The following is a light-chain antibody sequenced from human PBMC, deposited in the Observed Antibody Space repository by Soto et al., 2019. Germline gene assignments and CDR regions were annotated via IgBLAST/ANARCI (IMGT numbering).Light chain of an antibody. CDR1: SSDVGGYNF. J-gene: IGLJ1*01. V-gene: IGLV2-14*01. Sequence: QSVLTQPASVSGSPGQSITISCTGTSSDVGGYNFVSWYQHHPGKAPKLMIYEVTNRPSGVSHRFSVSKSGNTASLTISGLQSEDEADYYCSSYTSSTAYVFGTGTKLTVL. CDR2: EVT. CDR3: SSYTSSTAYV.